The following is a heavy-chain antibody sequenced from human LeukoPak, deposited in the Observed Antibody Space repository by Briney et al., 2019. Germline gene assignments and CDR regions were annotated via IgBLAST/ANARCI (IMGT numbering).Heavy chain of an antibody. Sequence: GGSLRLSCAASGFTVSSNYISWVRQAPGKGLEWVSIIYSGGSTYYADSVEGRFTISRDNSKNTLYLQMNSLRAEDTAVYYCAKAYGIAARRDYYYYMDVWAKGPRSPSP. D-gene: IGHD6-6*01. CDR2: IYSGGST. CDR1: GFTVSSNY. CDR3: AKAYGIAARRDYYYYMDV. J-gene: IGHJ6*03. V-gene: IGHV3-66*01.